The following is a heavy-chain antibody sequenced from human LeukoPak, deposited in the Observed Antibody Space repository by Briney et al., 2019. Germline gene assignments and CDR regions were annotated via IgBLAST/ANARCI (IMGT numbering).Heavy chain of an antibody. D-gene: IGHD3-10*01. J-gene: IGHJ4*02. Sequence: GGSLRLSCAASGFTFDDYAMHWVRQAPGKGLEWVSGINWNSGSVTYADSEQGRFTISRDNAKNSLYLQMNSLRTEDTALYYCAKGRTYYFFDYWGQGTLVTVSS. V-gene: IGHV3-9*01. CDR1: GFTFDDYA. CDR3: AKGRTYYFFDY. CDR2: INWNSGSV.